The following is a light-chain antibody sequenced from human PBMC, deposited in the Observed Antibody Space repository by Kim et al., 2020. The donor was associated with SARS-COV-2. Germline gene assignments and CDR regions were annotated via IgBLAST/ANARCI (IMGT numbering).Light chain of an antibody. CDR1: QSISSY. J-gene: IGKJ1*01. V-gene: IGKV1-39*01. CDR2: AAS. Sequence: ASVGDRVTITCRASQSISSYLNWYQQKPGKAPKLLIYAASSLQSGVPSRFSGSGTETDFTLTISSLQPEDFATYYCQQSYSTPWTFGQGTKVDIK. CDR3: QQSYSTPWT.